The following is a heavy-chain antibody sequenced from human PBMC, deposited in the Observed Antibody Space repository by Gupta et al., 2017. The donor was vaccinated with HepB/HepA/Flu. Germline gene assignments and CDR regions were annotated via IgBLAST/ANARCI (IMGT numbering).Heavy chain of an antibody. Sequence: EVQLVESGGDLVQPGGSLRLSCAASGFTVSTNYMSWVRQAPGKGLEWVSLTYSGGTTYYADSVKGTFTISRDNSKNTLYLQMNSLRAEDTAVYYCARSLVGAPSVYFDLWGRGTLVTVSS. D-gene: IGHD1-26*01. CDR2: TYSGGTT. CDR3: ARSLVGAPSVYFDL. J-gene: IGHJ2*01. V-gene: IGHV3-66*01. CDR1: GFTVSTNY.